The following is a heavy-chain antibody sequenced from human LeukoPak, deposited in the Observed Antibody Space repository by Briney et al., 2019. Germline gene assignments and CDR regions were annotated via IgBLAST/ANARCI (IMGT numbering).Heavy chain of an antibody. CDR3: ARAAAGTFQADY. Sequence: SETLSLTCAVSGGSISSGGYSWRWIRQPPGKGLEWIGYIYHSGSTYYNPFLKSRVTISVDRSKNQFSLKLSSVTAADTAVYYCARAAAGTFQADYWGQGTLVTVSS. V-gene: IGHV4-30-2*01. CDR2: IYHSGST. CDR1: GGSISSGGYS. J-gene: IGHJ4*02. D-gene: IGHD6-13*01.